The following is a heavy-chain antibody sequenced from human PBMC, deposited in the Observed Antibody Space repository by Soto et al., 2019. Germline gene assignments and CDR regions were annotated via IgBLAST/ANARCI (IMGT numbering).Heavy chain of an antibody. D-gene: IGHD3-10*01. CDR2: ISDDGNNK. J-gene: IGHJ5*01. CDR3: AKTNYYGLGTVRGGFDS. Sequence: QVQLVESGGGVVQPGRSLRLSCAASGFTFSNYAMHWVRQAPGKGLEWVAVISDDGNNKYYGDSVKGRFTISRDNSKNTLYLQMNSLRAEDTAVYYCAKTNYYGLGTVRGGFDSWGQGTLVTVSS. CDR1: GFTFSNYA. V-gene: IGHV3-30*18.